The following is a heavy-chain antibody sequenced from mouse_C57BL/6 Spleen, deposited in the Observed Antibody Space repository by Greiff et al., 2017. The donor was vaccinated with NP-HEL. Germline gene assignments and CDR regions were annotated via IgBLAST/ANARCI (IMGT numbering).Heavy chain of an antibody. J-gene: IGHJ1*03. CDR2: IDPSDSET. V-gene: IGHV1-52*01. CDR1: GYTFTSYW. Sequence: VQLQQSGAELVRPGSSVKLSCKASGYTFTSYWMHWVKQRPIQGLEWIGNIDPSDSETHYNQKFKDKATLTVDKSSSTAYMQLSSLTSEDSAVYYCASPLYYGSSNWYFDVWGTRTTVTVSS. D-gene: IGHD1-1*01. CDR3: ASPLYYGSSNWYFDV.